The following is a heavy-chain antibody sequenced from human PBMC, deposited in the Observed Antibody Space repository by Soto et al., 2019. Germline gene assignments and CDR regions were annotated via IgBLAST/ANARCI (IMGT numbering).Heavy chain of an antibody. Sequence: SETLSLTCAVYGGSFSGYYWSWIRQPPGKGLEWIGEINHSGSTNYNPSLKSRVTISVDTSKNQFSLKLSSVTAADTAVYYCARGGLYYDILTGPPDRNWFDPWGQGTLVT. CDR3: ARGGLYYDILTGPPDRNWFDP. D-gene: IGHD3-9*01. J-gene: IGHJ5*02. CDR2: INHSGST. CDR1: GGSFSGYY. V-gene: IGHV4-34*01.